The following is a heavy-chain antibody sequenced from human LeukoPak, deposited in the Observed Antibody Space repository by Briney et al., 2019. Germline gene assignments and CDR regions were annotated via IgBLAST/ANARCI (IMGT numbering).Heavy chain of an antibody. J-gene: IGHJ6*03. D-gene: IGHD4-17*01. CDR1: GFTFSSYC. Sequence: QAGGSLRLSCAASGFTFSSYCMHWVRQAPGKGLVWVSRINSDGSSTTYADSVKGRFTIARDNSKNTLYLQMNSLRAEDTAVYYCARDDHDYALRGSYMDVWGKGTTVTVS. CDR3: ARDDHDYALRGSYMDV. V-gene: IGHV3-74*01. CDR2: INSDGSST.